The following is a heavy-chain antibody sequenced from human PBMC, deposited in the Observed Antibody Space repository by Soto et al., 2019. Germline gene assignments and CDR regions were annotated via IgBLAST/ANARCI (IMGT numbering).Heavy chain of an antibody. V-gene: IGHV3-15*01. D-gene: IGHD4-17*01. CDR2: IKSKADGGTT. CDR1: EFTFANAW. Sequence: RLSCAASEFTFANAWISWVRQAPGKGLEWVGRIKSKADGGTTDYAAPVKGRFTISRDESQNTLYLQMNSLKTEDTAVYYCTSLYYGHWGQGTLVTVSS. J-gene: IGHJ4*02. CDR3: TSLYYGH.